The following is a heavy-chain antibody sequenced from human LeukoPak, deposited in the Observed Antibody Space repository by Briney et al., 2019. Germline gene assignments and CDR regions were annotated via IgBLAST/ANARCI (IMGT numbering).Heavy chain of an antibody. V-gene: IGHV3-21*01. CDR2: ISSSSSYI. Sequence: PGGSLRLSCAASGFTFSSYSMNWVRQAPGKGLEWVSSISSSSSYIYYADSVKGRFTISRDNAKNSLYLQMNSLRAEDTAVYYCASGEQLERHFDYWGQGTLVTVSS. CDR3: ASGEQLERHFDY. D-gene: IGHD1-1*01. J-gene: IGHJ4*02. CDR1: GFTFSSYS.